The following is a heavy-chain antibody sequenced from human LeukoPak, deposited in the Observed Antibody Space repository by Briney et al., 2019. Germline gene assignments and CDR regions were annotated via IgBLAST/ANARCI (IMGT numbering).Heavy chain of an antibody. D-gene: IGHD2-21*02. Sequence: PSETLSLTCTVSGDSISSYYWSWIRQPPGKGLEWIGYIYYSGSTNYNPSLKSRVTISVDTSKNQFSLKLSSVPAADTAVYYCARRTHCGGDCYTFDYWGQGTLVTVSS. J-gene: IGHJ4*02. V-gene: IGHV4-59*01. CDR2: IYYSGST. CDR1: GDSISSYY. CDR3: ARRTHCGGDCYTFDY.